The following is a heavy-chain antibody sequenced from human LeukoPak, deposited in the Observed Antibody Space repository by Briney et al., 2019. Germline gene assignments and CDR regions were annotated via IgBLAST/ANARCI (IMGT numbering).Heavy chain of an antibody. J-gene: IGHJ4*02. Sequence: SETLSLTCTVSGGSISSGGYYWSWIRQHPGKGLEWIGYIYYSGSTYYNPSLKSRVTISVDTSKDQFSLKLSSVTAADTAVYYCARNYCSSTSCYNPPYYMDVWGQGTLVTVSS. CDR1: GGSISSGGYY. D-gene: IGHD2-2*02. V-gene: IGHV4-31*03. CDR2: IYYSGST. CDR3: ARNYCSSTSCYNPPYYMDV.